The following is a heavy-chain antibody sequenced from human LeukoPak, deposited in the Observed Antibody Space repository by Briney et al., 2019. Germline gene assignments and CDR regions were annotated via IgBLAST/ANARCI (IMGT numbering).Heavy chain of an antibody. CDR1: GFTFSSYA. D-gene: IGHD2-2*01. CDR2: ISYDGSNK. V-gene: IGHV3-30-3*01. Sequence: GGSLRLSCAASGFTFSSYAMHWVRQAPGKGLEWVAVISYDGSNKYYADSVKGRFTISRDNSKNTLHLQMNSLRAEDTAVYYCGGPAAGTNWFDPWGQGTLVTVSS. CDR3: GGPAAGTNWFDP. J-gene: IGHJ5*02.